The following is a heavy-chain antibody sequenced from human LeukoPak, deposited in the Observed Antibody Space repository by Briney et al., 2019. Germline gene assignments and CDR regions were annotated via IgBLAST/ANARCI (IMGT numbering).Heavy chain of an antibody. D-gene: IGHD5-18*01. CDR2: INHSGST. CDR3: ARVRRYSYGPSLDY. J-gene: IGHJ4*02. Sequence: PSETLSLTCAVYGGSFSGYYWSWIRQPPGKGLEWIGEINHSGSTNYNPSLKSRVTISVDTSKNQFSLKLSSVTAADTAVYYCARVRRYSYGPSLDYWGQGTLVTVSS. V-gene: IGHV4-34*01. CDR1: GGSFSGYY.